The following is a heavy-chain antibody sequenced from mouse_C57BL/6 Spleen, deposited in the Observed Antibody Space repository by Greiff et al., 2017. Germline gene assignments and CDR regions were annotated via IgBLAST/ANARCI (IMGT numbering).Heavy chain of an antibody. Sequence: VKLQESDAELVKPGASVKISCKVSGYTFTDHTIHWMKQRPEQGLEWIGYIYPRDGSTKYNEKFKGKATLTADKSSSTAYMQLNSLTSEDSAVYFCAAQATYYYAMDYWGQGTSVTVSS. CDR2: IYPRDGST. J-gene: IGHJ4*01. CDR3: AAQATYYYAMDY. V-gene: IGHV1-78*01. D-gene: IGHD3-2*02. CDR1: GYTFTDHT.